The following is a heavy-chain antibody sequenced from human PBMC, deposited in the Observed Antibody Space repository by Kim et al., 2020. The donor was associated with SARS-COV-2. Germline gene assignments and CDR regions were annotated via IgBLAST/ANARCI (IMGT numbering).Heavy chain of an antibody. D-gene: IGHD2-15*01. CDR1: GGSFSGYY. Sequence: SETLSLTCGVYGGSFSGYYWSWIRQPPGKGLEWIGEVNHSGSTNYNPSLKSRVTISVDRSKNQFSLKLSSVTAADTAMYYCARMEGDGVGRHCTGGSCYPDYWGQGTLVTVSS. V-gene: IGHV4-34*01. J-gene: IGHJ4*02. CDR3: ARMEGDGVGRHCTGGSCYPDY. CDR2: VNHSGST.